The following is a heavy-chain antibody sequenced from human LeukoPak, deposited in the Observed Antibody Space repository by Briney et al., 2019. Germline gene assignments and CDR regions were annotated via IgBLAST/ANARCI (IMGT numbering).Heavy chain of an antibody. CDR1: GGSFSGYY. J-gene: IGHJ4*02. D-gene: IGHD1-26*01. Sequence: SETLSLTCAVYGGSFSGYYWSWIRQPPGKGLEWIGEINHSGSTNYNPSLKSRVTISVDTSKNQFSLKLSSVTAADTAVYYCATESRGSYSPFDYWGQGTLVTVSS. CDR3: ATESRGSYSPFDY. CDR2: INHSGST. V-gene: IGHV4-34*01.